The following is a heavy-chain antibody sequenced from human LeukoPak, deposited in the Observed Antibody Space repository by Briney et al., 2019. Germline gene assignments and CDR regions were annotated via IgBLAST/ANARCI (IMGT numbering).Heavy chain of an antibody. J-gene: IGHJ4*02. CDR3: ARERCSGGSCWGLDY. D-gene: IGHD2-15*01. CDR2: ISYDGSNK. CDR1: GFTFSSYA. V-gene: IGHV3-30-3*01. Sequence: PGRSLRLSCAASGFTFSSYAMHWVRQAPGKGLEWVAVISYDGSNKYYADSVKGRFTISRDNSKNTLYLQMNSLRAEDTAAYYCARERCSGGSCWGLDYRGQGTLVTVSS.